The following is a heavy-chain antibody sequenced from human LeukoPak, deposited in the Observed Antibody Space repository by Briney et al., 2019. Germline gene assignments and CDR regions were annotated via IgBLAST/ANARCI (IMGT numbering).Heavy chain of an antibody. CDR1: GASISSHY. Sequence: KPSETLSLTCAVSGASISSHYWSWIRQPPGKGLERIGYTSGSISDNPSLKSRVAVSVDPSQNQVSLSLTSVTAADTAVYYCARVLAIFGLDTTDFYMDVWGKGTTVTVSS. CDR3: ARVLAIFGLDTTDFYMDV. V-gene: IGHV4-59*11. D-gene: IGHD3/OR15-3a*01. CDR2: TSGSI. J-gene: IGHJ6*03.